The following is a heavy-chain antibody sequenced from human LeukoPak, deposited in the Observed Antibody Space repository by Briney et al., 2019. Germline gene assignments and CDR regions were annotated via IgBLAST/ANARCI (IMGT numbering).Heavy chain of an antibody. J-gene: IGHJ4*02. Sequence: ASVKVSCKASGYTFTSYYMHWVRQAPGQGLEWMGIINPSGGSTSYAQKFQGRVTMTRDMSTSTIYMELSSLRSEDTAVYYCARSMVRGGDPIDYWGQGTLVTVSS. CDR3: ARSMVRGGDPIDY. D-gene: IGHD3-10*01. CDR2: INPSGGST. CDR1: GYTFTSYY. V-gene: IGHV1-46*01.